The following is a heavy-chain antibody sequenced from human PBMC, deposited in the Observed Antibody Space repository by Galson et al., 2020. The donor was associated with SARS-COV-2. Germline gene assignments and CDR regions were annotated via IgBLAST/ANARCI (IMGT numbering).Heavy chain of an antibody. CDR3: ARESRWELYFDY. D-gene: IGHD1-26*01. CDR1: GGSISSSSYY. V-gene: IGHV4-61*02. CDR2: IYISERT. Sequence: SETLSLTCTVSGGSISSSSYYWSWIRQPAGKGLEWIGRIYISERTNYNPSLKSRVTISADTSKNQFFLRLTSVTAADTAVYYCARESRWELYFDYWGQGSLVTVSS. J-gene: IGHJ4*02.